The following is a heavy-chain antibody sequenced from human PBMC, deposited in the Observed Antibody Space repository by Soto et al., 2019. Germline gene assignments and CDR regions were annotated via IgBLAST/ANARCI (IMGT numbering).Heavy chain of an antibody. CDR1: GFTFSSSE. D-gene: IGHD3-22*01. V-gene: IGHV3-48*03. CDR3: ATRDSR. Sequence: EVQLVESGGGLIQPGGSLRLSCAASGFTFSSSEMYWVRQAPGKGLEWVSYIHPSGQPIFYSASEKGRFTISRDNAKNSLYLQMGSLSATDSAVYYCATRDSRWGQGTMVTVSS. J-gene: IGHJ3*01. CDR2: IHPSGQPI.